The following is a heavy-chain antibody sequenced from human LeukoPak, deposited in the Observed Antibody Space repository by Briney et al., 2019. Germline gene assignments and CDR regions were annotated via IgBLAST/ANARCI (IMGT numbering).Heavy chain of an antibody. V-gene: IGHV4-4*07. J-gene: IGHJ4*02. CDR2: IYTSGST. D-gene: IGHD4-11*01. CDR1: GGSISSYY. Sequence: SETLSLTCTVSGGSISSYYWSWLRQPAGKGLEWIGRIYTSGSTNYNPSLNSRVTMSVDTSKNQFSLKLSSVTAADTAVYYCARDRDYSNTFDYWGQGTLVTVSS. CDR3: ARDRDYSNTFDY.